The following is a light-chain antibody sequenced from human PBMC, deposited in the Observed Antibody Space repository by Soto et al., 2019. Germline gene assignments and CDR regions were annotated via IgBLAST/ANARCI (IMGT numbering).Light chain of an antibody. CDR1: SSDVGGYNF. CDR3: SSWTSSTTQV. CDR2: EVN. J-gene: IGLJ2*01. Sequence: QSVLTQPRSVSGSPGQSVTISCTGTSSDVGGYNFVSWYQQHPGKAPKLMIFEVNNRPSGVSIRLSGSKSGNAASLTISGLQAEDEADYYCSSWTSSTTQVLGGGTQLTVL. V-gene: IGLV2-14*01.